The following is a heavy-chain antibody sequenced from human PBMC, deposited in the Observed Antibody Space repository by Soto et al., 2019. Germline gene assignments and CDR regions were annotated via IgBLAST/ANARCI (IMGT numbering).Heavy chain of an antibody. CDR1: GFTFSSYA. Sequence: VQLLESGGGLVQPGGSLRLSCAASGFTFSSYAMSWVRQAPGKGLEWVSAISGSGGSTYYADSVKGRFTISRDNSKNTLYLQMNSLRAEDTAVYYCAKDDGVFDCDNWYFDLWGRGTLVTVAS. CDR3: AKDDGVFDCDNWYFDL. CDR2: ISGSGGST. J-gene: IGHJ2*01. V-gene: IGHV3-23*01. D-gene: IGHD3-9*01.